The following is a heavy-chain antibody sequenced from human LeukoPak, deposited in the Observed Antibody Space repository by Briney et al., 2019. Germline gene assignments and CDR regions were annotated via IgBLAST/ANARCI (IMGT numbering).Heavy chain of an antibody. Sequence: GASVKVSCKASGYTFTCYYVHWVRQAPGQGLEWMGWINPSSGGTNYAQKFQGRVTMTRDTSISTAYLELSRLRSDDTAVYYCARSYRGRRFDYWGQGTLVTVSS. CDR2: INPSSGGT. D-gene: IGHD2-21*01. V-gene: IGHV1-2*02. CDR3: ARSYRGRRFDY. CDR1: GYTFTCYY. J-gene: IGHJ4*02.